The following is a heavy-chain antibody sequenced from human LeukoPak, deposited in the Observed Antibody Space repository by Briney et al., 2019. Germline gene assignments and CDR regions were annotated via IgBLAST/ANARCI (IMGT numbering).Heavy chain of an antibody. CDR1: GFTFSNYN. Sequence: GGSLRLSCAASGFTFSNYNMNWVRQPPGKGLQWVSYISSSSNIIYYADSVKGRFAISRDNAKNSLFLQMNSLRAEDTAVYYCARDFAREFTIDYWGQGTLVTVSS. D-gene: IGHD3-10*01. CDR3: ARDFAREFTIDY. V-gene: IGHV3-48*01. J-gene: IGHJ4*02. CDR2: ISSSSNII.